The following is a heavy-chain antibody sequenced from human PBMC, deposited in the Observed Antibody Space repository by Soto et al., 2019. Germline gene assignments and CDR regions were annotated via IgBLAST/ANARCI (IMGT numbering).Heavy chain of an antibody. J-gene: IGHJ5*02. CDR1: EFTFSTYW. CDR2: ISSDGSTT. Sequence: PEGSLRLSCTASEFTFSTYWMHWVRQAPGKGLVWVSRISSDGSTTDYADSVKGRFTISRDNSKNTLYLQMNSLRAEDTAVYYCAKGYSGHLNWFDPWAQRTPVTVSS. V-gene: IGHV3-74*01. CDR3: AKGYSGHLNWFDP. D-gene: IGHD1-26*01.